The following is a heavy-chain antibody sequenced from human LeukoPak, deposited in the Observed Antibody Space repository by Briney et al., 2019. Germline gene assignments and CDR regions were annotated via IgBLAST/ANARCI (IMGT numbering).Heavy chain of an antibody. CDR1: GFTFSSYW. J-gene: IGHJ5*02. Sequence: GGSLRLSCAASGFTFSSYWMHSVRQAPGRGLVWVSRINSDGSSTSYADSVKGRFTISRDNAKNTLYLQMNSLRAEDTAVYYCARDPKFTMVRGAHPFNWFDPWGQGTLVTVSS. CDR3: ARDPKFTMVRGAHPFNWFDP. CDR2: INSDGSST. D-gene: IGHD3-10*01. V-gene: IGHV3-74*01.